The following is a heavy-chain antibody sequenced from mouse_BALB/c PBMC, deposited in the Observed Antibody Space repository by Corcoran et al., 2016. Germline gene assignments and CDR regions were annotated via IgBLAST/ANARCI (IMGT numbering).Heavy chain of an antibody. CDR2: INTYTGEP. CDR3: ARAPLAYYAMYY. V-gene: IGHV9-1*02. CDR1: GYTFTNYG. Sequence: QIQLVQSGPELKKPGETVKISCKASGYTFTNYGMNWVKQSPGKGLKWMGWINTYTGEPTYADDFKGRFAFSFETSASTAYLQINNLKNEDMATYFCARAPLAYYAMYYWGQGTSVTVSS. J-gene: IGHJ4*01.